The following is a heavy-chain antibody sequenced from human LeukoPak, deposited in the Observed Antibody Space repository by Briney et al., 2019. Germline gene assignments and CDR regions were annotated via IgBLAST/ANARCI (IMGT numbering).Heavy chain of an antibody. CDR3: ARGTTMIVVGNAFDI. V-gene: IGHV4-59*01. Sequence: PSETLSLTCTVSGGSISSYYWSWIRQPPGKGLEWIGYIYYSGSTNYNPSLKSRVTISVDTSKNQFSLKLSSVTAADTAVYYCARGTTMIVVGNAFDIWGQGTMVTVSS. D-gene: IGHD3-22*01. CDR2: IYYSGST. J-gene: IGHJ3*02. CDR1: GGSISSYY.